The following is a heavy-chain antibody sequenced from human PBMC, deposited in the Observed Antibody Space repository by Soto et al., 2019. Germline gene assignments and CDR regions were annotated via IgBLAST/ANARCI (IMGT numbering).Heavy chain of an antibody. J-gene: IGHJ6*02. V-gene: IGHV2-26*01. Sequence: VSGPTLVNPTETLTLTCTASGFSLSNARMGVSWIRQPPGKALEWLAHIFSNDEKSYSTSLKSRLTISKDTSKSQVVLTMTNMDPVETATYYCARISVGMVRPYYYYGMDVWGQGTTVTVSS. CDR3: ARISVGMVRPYYYYGMDV. CDR2: IFSNDEK. D-gene: IGHD3-10*01. CDR1: GFSLSNARMG.